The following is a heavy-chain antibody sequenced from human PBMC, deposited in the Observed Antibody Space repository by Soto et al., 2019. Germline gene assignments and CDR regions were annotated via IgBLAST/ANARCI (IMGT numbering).Heavy chain of an antibody. D-gene: IGHD2-15*01. CDR3: ASTKDETLYFDY. Sequence: SETLSLTCSVSGDSISISSYCWGWVRQPPGKGLEWIGSIHYSGSTHYNPSLQSRVTISGDASKKQFSLKLGSVTAADTAMYYCASTKDETLYFDYWGQGNLVTVSS. V-gene: IGHV4-39*01. J-gene: IGHJ4*02. CDR2: IHYSGST. CDR1: GDSISISSYC.